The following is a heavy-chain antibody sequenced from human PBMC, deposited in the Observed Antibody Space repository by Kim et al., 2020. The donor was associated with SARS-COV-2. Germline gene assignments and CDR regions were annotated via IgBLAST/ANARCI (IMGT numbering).Heavy chain of an antibody. CDR1: GFTFSSYG. Sequence: GGSLRLSCAASGFTFSSYGMHWVRQAPGKGLEWVAVISYDGSNKYYADSVKGRFTISRDNSKNTLYLQMNSLRAEDTAVYYCAKDLHKGYSSGWSDGMDVWGQGTTVTVSS. D-gene: IGHD6-19*01. CDR3: AKDLHKGYSSGWSDGMDV. CDR2: ISYDGSNK. J-gene: IGHJ6*02. V-gene: IGHV3-30*18.